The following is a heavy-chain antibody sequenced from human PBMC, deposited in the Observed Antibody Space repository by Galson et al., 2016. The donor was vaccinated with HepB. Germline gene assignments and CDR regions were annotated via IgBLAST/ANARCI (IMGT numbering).Heavy chain of an antibody. CDR2: IGHSGFST. CDR3: AKGRSFDY. D-gene: IGHD6-19*01. CDR1: GFTFSSYA. Sequence: SLRLSCAASGFTFSSYAMSWVRQIPGKGLEGVSAIGHSGFSTYYADSVRGRFTISRDNAKNSLYLQMDSLRADDTALYYCAKGRSFDYWSQGALVSVPS. J-gene: IGHJ4*02. V-gene: IGHV3-23*01.